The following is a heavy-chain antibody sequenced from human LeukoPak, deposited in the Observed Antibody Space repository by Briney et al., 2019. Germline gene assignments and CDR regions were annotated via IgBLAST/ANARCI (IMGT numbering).Heavy chain of an antibody. J-gene: IGHJ3*02. V-gene: IGHV1-69*13. Sequence: ASVKVSCKASGGTFSSYAISWVRQAPGQGLEWMGGIIPIFGTANYAQKFQGRVTITADESTSIAYMELSSLRSEDTAVYYCARGTYYYDSSGYYYGAFDIWGQGTMVTVSS. CDR3: ARGTYYYDSSGYYYGAFDI. D-gene: IGHD3-22*01. CDR1: GGTFSSYA. CDR2: IIPIFGTA.